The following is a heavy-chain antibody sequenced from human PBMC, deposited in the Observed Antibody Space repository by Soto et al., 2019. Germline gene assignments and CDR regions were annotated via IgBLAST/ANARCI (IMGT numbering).Heavy chain of an antibody. CDR3: ARDKWEYSSGWVPR. J-gene: IGHJ4*02. D-gene: IGHD6-19*01. CDR2: ISYDGSNK. Sequence: GGSLRLSCAASGFTFSSYAMHWVRQAPGKGLEWVAVISYDGSNKYYADSVKGRFTISRDNSKNTLYLQMNSLRAEDTAVYYCARDKWEYSSGWVPRWGQGTLVTVSS. V-gene: IGHV3-30-3*01. CDR1: GFTFSSYA.